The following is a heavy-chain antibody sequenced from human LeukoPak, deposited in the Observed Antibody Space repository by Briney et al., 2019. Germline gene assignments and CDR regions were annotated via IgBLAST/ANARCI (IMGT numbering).Heavy chain of an antibody. CDR1: GGTFSSYA. J-gene: IGHJ6*03. D-gene: IGHD6-6*01. V-gene: IGHV1-69*05. Sequence: GSSVKVSCKASGGTFSSYAISWVRQAPGQGLEWMGGIIPIFGTANYAQKFQGRVTITTDESTSTAYMELSSLRSEDTAVYYCASRGIAARHAYYYYYMDVWGKGTTVTVSS. CDR3: ASRGIAARHAYYYYYMDV. CDR2: IIPIFGTA.